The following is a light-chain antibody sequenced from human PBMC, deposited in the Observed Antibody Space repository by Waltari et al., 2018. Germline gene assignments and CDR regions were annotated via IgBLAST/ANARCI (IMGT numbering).Light chain of an antibody. CDR2: KAS. CDR1: QSISNW. V-gene: IGKV1-5*03. CDR3: QQYKTYAS. J-gene: IGKJ2*01. Sequence: DIQMTQSPSSLSASVGDRVTITCRASQSISNWLAWYQQKPGKAPILLIYKASILKSGVPSRCSGSGSGTQFTLSISRLQPGDFATYYCQQYKTYASFGQGTKLEIK.